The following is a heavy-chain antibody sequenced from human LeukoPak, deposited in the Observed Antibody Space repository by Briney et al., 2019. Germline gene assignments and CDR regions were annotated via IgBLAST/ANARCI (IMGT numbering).Heavy chain of an antibody. Sequence: VASVKVSCKASGYTFTSYGISWVRQAPGRGLEWMGWISAYNGNTNYAQKLQGRVTMTTDTSTSTAYMELRSLRSDDTAVYYCARDTYYYDSRTFDYWGQGTLVTVSS. CDR1: GYTFTSYG. CDR2: ISAYNGNT. V-gene: IGHV1-18*01. J-gene: IGHJ4*02. CDR3: ARDTYYYDSRTFDY. D-gene: IGHD3-22*01.